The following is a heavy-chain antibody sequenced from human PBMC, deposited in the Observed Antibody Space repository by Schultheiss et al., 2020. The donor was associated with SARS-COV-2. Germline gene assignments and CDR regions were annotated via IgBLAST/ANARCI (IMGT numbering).Heavy chain of an antibody. J-gene: IGHJ5*02. D-gene: IGHD2-8*02. CDR1: GYSISSGYY. CDR2: INHSGST. Sequence: GSLRLSCAVSGYSISSGYYWGWIRQPPGKGLEWIGEINHSGSTNYNPSLKSRVTISVDTSKNQFSLKLSSVTAADTAVYYCARGRMYWRNWFDPWGQGTLVTVSS. V-gene: IGHV4-38-2*01. CDR3: ARGRMYWRNWFDP.